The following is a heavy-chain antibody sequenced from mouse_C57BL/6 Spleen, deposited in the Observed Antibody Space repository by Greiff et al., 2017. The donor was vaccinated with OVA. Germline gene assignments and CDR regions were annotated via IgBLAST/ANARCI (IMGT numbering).Heavy chain of an antibody. V-gene: IGHV5-4*01. CDR1: GFTFSSYA. CDR2: ISDGGSYT. Sequence: EVKLVESGGGLVKPGGSLKLSCAASGFTFSSYAMSWVRQTPEKRLEWVATISDGGSYTYYPDNVKGRFTISRDNAKNNLYLQMSHLKSEDTAMYYCARDFDDGYPDYWGQGTTRTVSS. CDR3: ARDFDDGYPDY. J-gene: IGHJ2*01. D-gene: IGHD2-3*01.